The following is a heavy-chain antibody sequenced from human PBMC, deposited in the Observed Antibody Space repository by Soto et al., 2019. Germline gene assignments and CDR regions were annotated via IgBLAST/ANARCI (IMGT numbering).Heavy chain of an antibody. J-gene: IGHJ3*02. D-gene: IGHD2-15*01. CDR1: EGSSVDGGDR. Sequence: VAEGSSVDGGDRWSWIRQPPGKGLEWIGYIYHSGSTYYNPSLKSRVTMSVDRSKNQFSLRLSSVTAADTAVYYCAGWSSAFDIWGQGTMVTVSS. CDR2: IYHSGST. CDR3: AGWSSAFDI. V-gene: IGHV4-30-2*01.